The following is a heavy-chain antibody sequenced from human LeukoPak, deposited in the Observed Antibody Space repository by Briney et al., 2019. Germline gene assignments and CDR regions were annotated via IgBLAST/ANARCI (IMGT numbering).Heavy chain of an antibody. Sequence: SVKVSCKASGGTFSSYAISWVRQAPGQGLEWMGGIIPILGIANYAQKFQGRVTITADKSTSTAYMELSSLRSEDTDVYYCAPTGSYGDSTQFWGQGTLVTVSS. D-gene: IGHD4-17*01. V-gene: IGHV1-69*10. J-gene: IGHJ4*02. CDR2: IIPILGIA. CDR3: APTGSYGDSTQF. CDR1: GGTFSSYA.